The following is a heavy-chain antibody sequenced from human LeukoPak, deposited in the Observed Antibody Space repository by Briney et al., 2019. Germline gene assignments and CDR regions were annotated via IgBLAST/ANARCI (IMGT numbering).Heavy chain of an antibody. CDR3: ARVDYYDSSGYPYYFDY. CDR1: GGSISTYS. V-gene: IGHV4-39*07. D-gene: IGHD3-22*01. J-gene: IGHJ4*02. CDR2: FSHIGST. Sequence: PSETLSLTCIVSGGSISTYSWGWIRQPPGKGLEWIGSFSHIGSTYYNPSLESRVTISLDTSKNQFSLKLSSVTAADTAVYYCARVDYYDSSGYPYYFDYWGQGTLVTVSS.